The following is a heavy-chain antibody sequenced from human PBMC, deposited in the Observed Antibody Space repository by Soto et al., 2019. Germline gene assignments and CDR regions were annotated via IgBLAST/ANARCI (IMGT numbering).Heavy chain of an antibody. Sequence: QVPLVRSGAKLKKPGASVKFSCMASGYNFIAQNIHWVRQAPGLGLEWMGKMNPNSGGSDYAQEFQGRVTVTRDTSISTVYMELTSLKSDDTAVYYCARERHLNSPSDAFDLWGQGTMVIVSS. CDR2: MNPNSGGS. J-gene: IGHJ3*01. CDR3: ARERHLNSPSDAFDL. CDR1: GYNFIAQN. V-gene: IGHV1-2*02. D-gene: IGHD1-7*01.